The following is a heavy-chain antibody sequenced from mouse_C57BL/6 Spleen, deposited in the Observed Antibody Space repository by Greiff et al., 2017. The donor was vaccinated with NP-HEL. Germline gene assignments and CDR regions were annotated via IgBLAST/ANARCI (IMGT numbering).Heavy chain of an antibody. CDR3: AREDYYGSSYSAWFAY. Sequence: VQLQESGAELARPGASVKLSCKASGYTFTSYGISWVKQSTGQGLEWIGEIYPRCGNTCYNEKFKGKATLTADKSSSTAYMELRSLTSEDSAVYFCAREDYYGSSYSAWFAYWGQGTLVTVSA. CDR2: IYPRCGNT. D-gene: IGHD1-1*01. J-gene: IGHJ3*01. V-gene: IGHV1-81*01. CDR1: GYTFTSYG.